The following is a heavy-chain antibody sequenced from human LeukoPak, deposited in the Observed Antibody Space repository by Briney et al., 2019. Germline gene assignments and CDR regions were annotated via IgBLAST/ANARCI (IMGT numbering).Heavy chain of an antibody. V-gene: IGHV3-7*01. CDR2: IKHDGSAK. D-gene: IGHD6-19*01. CDR3: ASALRAVPNWFNP. J-gene: IGHJ5*02. CDR1: GFTFSDYW. Sequence: GGSLGLSCAASGFTFSDYWMSWVRQAPGKGLEWVANIKHDGSAKYYVASVKGRFTISRDNANSSLYLQMNSLRAEDTAVYYCASALRAVPNWFNPWGQGTLVTVSS.